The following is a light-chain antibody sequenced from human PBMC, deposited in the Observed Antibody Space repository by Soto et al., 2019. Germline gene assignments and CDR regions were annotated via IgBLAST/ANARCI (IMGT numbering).Light chain of an antibody. V-gene: IGKV3-11*01. J-gene: IGKJ1*01. CDR2: DAS. CDR3: QQRSNGPPVRT. CDR1: QGVSSY. Sequence: EIVLTQSPATLSLSPGERATLSCRASQGVSSYLAWYQQKPGQAPRLLIYDASNRATGIPARFSGSRSGTDFTLAISILEPEDYAVYYCQQRSNGPPVRTFGQGNKVEIK.